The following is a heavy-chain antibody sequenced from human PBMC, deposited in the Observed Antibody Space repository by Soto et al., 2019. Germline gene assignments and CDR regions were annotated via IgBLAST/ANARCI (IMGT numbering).Heavy chain of an antibody. J-gene: IGHJ3*02. CDR3: AKGGVVVAAIFLEFDAFDI. D-gene: IGHD2-15*01. CDR2: ISGSGGST. V-gene: IGHV3-23*01. Sequence: EVQLLESGGGLVQPGGSLRLSCAASGFTFSSYAMSWVRQAPGKGLEWVSAISGSGGSTYYADSVKGRFTISRDNSKNTLYLQMNSLRAEDTAVYYCAKGGVVVAAIFLEFDAFDIWGQGTMVTVSS. CDR1: GFTFSSYA.